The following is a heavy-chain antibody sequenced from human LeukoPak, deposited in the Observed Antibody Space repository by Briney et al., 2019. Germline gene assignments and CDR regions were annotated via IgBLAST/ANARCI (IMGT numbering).Heavy chain of an antibody. J-gene: IGHJ4*02. CDR1: GGSISSYY. V-gene: IGHV4-59*12. D-gene: IGHD1-26*01. Sequence: PSETLSPTCTVSGGSISSYYWSWIRQPPGKGLEWIGYIYYSGSTNYNPSLKSRVTISVDTSKNQFPLKLSSVTAADTAVYYCAASGGSYSFDYWGQGTLVTVSS. CDR3: AASGGSYSFDY. CDR2: IYYSGST.